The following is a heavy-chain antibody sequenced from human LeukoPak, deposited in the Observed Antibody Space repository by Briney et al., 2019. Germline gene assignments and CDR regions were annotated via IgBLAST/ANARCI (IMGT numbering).Heavy chain of an antibody. CDR1: GFTFSSYG. CDR2: IRHDGSNK. V-gene: IGHV3-30*02. J-gene: IGHJ6*03. D-gene: IGHD3-3*01. Sequence: GSLRLSCAASGFTFSSYGMHWVRQAPGKGLEWVAFIRHDGSNKYYADPVKGRFTIPRDNSKNTLFLQMNSLRAEDTAVYYCAKGSKEVLFTRDHHMDVWGKGTTVTISS. CDR3: AKGSKEVLFTRDHHMDV.